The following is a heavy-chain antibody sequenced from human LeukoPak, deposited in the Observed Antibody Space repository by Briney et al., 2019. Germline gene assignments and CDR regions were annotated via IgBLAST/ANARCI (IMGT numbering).Heavy chain of an antibody. J-gene: IGHJ4*02. CDR1: GFTFSSYA. V-gene: IGHV3-23*01. Sequence: SGGSLRLSCAASGFTFSSYAMSWVRQAPGKGLEWVSAISGSGGRTYYADSVKGRFTISRDNSKNTLYLQMNSLRAEDTAVYYTAKYWYFYGSGRYYNGPLDYWGQGTLVTVSS. CDR3: AKYWYFYGSGRYYNGPLDY. D-gene: IGHD3-10*01. CDR2: ISGSGGRT.